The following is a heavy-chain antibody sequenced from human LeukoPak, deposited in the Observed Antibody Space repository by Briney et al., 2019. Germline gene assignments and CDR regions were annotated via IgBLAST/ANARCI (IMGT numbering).Heavy chain of an antibody. CDR2: IYSGGST. J-gene: IGHJ6*02. CDR3: ARQKGSLYGMDV. CDR1: GFTVSSNY. V-gene: IGHV3-53*01. Sequence: GGSLRLSCAASGFTVSSNYMSWVRQAPGKGLEWVSVIYSGGSTYYADSVKGRFTISRDNSKNTLYLQMNSLRAEDTAVYYCARQKGSLYGMDVWGQGTTATVSS.